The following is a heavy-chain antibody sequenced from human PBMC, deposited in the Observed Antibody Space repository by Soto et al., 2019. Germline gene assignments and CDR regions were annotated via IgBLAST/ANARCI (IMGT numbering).Heavy chain of an antibody. CDR1: GGTFSSYA. V-gene: IGHV1-69*01. J-gene: IGHJ5*02. D-gene: IGHD2-2*03. Sequence: QVQLVQSGAEVKKPGSSVKVSCKASGGTFSSYAISWVRQSPGHGLEWMVGIIPIFGTANYAQKSQGRVTITADESTSTAYMELSSLRSEYTAVYYCAVVWIRNPNWFDPWGQGTLVTVPS. CDR2: IIPIFGTA. CDR3: AVVWIRNPNWFDP.